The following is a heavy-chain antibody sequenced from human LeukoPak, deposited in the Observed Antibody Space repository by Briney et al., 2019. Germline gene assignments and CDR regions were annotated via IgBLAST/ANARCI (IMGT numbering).Heavy chain of an antibody. CDR1: GFTFSSFW. D-gene: IGHD6-13*01. CDR3: AKGVAAAVFSGYGMDV. CDR2: ISGSGGST. Sequence: PGESLRLSCVASGFTFSSFWMSWVRQAPGKGLEWVSAISGSGGSTYYAGSVKGRFTISRDNSKNTLYLQMNSLRAEDTAVYYCAKGVAAAVFSGYGMDVWGQGTTVTVSS. V-gene: IGHV3-23*01. J-gene: IGHJ6*02.